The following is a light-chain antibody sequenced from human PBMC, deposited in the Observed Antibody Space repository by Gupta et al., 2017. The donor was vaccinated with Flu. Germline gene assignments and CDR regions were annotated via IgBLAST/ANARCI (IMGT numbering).Light chain of an antibody. CDR2: DAS. V-gene: IGKV3-11*01. CDR1: QSVGIF. J-gene: IGKJ2*01. CDR3: QQCGRRYT. Sequence: EIVLTQSPATLSLSPGERATLSCRASQSVGIFLAWYQQKPGQAPRILIYDASNSASGTPARFSGSGSGTDFSLTISSLEPEDFATYYWQQCGRRYTFGQGTKVEI.